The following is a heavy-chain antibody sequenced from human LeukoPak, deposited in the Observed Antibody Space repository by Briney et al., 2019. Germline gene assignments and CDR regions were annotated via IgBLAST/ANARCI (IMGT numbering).Heavy chain of an antibody. J-gene: IGHJ4*02. CDR1: GYTFTSYY. V-gene: IGHV1-46*01. D-gene: IGHD2-21*02. CDR3: ARVGAYCGGDCYSDY. CDR2: INPSGGST. Sequence: GASVKVSCKASGYTFTSYYMHWVRQAPGQGLEWMGIINPSGGSTSYAQKFQGRVTMTRNTSISTAYMELSSLRSEDTAVYYCARVGAYCGGDCYSDYWGQGTLVTVSS.